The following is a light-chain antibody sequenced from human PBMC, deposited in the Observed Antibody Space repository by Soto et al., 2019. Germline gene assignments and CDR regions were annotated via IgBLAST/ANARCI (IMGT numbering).Light chain of an antibody. Sequence: DIVMTQSPDSLAVSLGEGATINCKSSQSGLHSSNNKNYLAWYQQKPGQTPKLLIYLASIRESGVPDRFSGSGSVTDFTLTISSLQAEDVAVYYCQQYYNFPPHTFGPGTKLEIK. CDR2: LAS. V-gene: IGKV4-1*01. J-gene: IGKJ2*01. CDR1: QSGLHSSNNKNY. CDR3: QQYYNFPPHT.